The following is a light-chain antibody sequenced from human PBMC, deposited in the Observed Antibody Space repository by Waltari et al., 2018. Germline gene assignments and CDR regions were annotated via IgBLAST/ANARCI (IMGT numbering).Light chain of an antibody. Sequence: SSELTQDPAVSVALGQTVRITCQGDSLRSSYASWYQQTPGQAPVLVLYGKNNRPSGIPDRFSGSSSGNTASLTITGAQAEDEADYYCNSRDSSGNHVVFGGGTKLTVL. J-gene: IGLJ2*01. CDR2: GKN. V-gene: IGLV3-19*01. CDR3: NSRDSSGNHVV. CDR1: SLRSSY.